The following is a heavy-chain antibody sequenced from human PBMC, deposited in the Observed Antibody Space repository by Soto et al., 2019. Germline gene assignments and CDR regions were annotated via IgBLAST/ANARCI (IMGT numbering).Heavy chain of an antibody. CDR1: GGSISSYY. CDR2: LYYSGST. J-gene: IGHJ3*02. V-gene: IGHV4-59*01. CDR3: ARDSSSSFPYAFDI. D-gene: IGHD6-13*01. Sequence: PSETLSLTCTVSGGSISSYYWSWIRQPPGKGLEWIGYLYYSGSTNYNPSLKSRITISVDTSKNQFSLKLSSVTAADTAVYYCARDSSSSFPYAFDIWGQGTMVTVSS.